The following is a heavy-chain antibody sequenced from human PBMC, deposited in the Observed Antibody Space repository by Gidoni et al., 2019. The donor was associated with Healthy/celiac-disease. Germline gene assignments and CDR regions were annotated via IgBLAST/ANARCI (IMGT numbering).Heavy chain of an antibody. CDR3: ARVSVTIFGVVIHPWDY. D-gene: IGHD3-3*01. V-gene: IGHV4-34*01. CDR1: GGSFSGYY. CDR2: INHSGST. Sequence: QVQLQQWGAGLLKPSETLSLTCAVYGGSFSGYYWSWIRQPPGKGLEWIGEINHSGSTNYNPSLKSRVTISVDTSKNQFSLKLSSVTAADTAVYYCARVSVTIFGVVIHPWDYWGQGTLVTVSS. J-gene: IGHJ4*02.